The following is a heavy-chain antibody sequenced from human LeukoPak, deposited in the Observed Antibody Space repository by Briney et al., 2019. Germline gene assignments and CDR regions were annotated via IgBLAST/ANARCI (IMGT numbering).Heavy chain of an antibody. CDR1: GFTFSSYV. J-gene: IGHJ4*02. Sequence: PGGSLRLSCAASGFTFSSYVMSWVRQAPGKGLEWVSAISGSGGSTYYPGSVKGRFTISRDNSKNTLFLQMNSLRVEDTAVYYCARGSLGYCSSGSCESFDYWGQGTLVTVSS. CDR3: ARGSLGYCSSGSCESFDY. CDR2: ISGSGGST. V-gene: IGHV3-23*01. D-gene: IGHD2-15*01.